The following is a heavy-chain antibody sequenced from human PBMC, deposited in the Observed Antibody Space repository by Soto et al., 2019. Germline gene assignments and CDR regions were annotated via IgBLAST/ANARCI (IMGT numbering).Heavy chain of an antibody. CDR3: ASWFDCISTSCYYYYGMDV. D-gene: IGHD2-2*01. CDR2: IWYDGSNK. CDR1: GFTFSSYV. V-gene: IGHV3-33*01. J-gene: IGHJ6*02. Sequence: HPGGSRRLSCAASGFTFSSYVMHWVRQAPGKGLEWVAVIWYDGSNKYYADSVKGRFTISRDHSKNTLYLQMNSMRAEDTAVYYFASWFDCISTSCYYYYGMDVWGQGTTVTVS.